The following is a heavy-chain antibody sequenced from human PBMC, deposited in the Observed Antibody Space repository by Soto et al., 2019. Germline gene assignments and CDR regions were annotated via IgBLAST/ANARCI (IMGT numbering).Heavy chain of an antibody. CDR2: IYGGGST. CDR3: ARDHGRGIVDY. J-gene: IGHJ4*02. Sequence: EVQLVESGGGLIQPGGSLRPSCAASGFTVSSNYMSWVPRAPGRGREWVTVIYGGGSTYYADSVKYRFTISRDNTKNTLYLQMNSLRAEDTAVYYCARDHGRGIVDYWGQGALVTVSS. D-gene: IGHD1-26*01. CDR1: GFTVSSNY. V-gene: IGHV3-53*01.